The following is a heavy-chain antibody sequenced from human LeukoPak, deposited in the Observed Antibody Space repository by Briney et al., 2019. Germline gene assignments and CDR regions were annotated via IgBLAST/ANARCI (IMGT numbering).Heavy chain of an antibody. Sequence: GGSLRLSCAASGFTFSSYAMSWVRQAPGKGLEWVSYISSSSSTIYYADSVKGRFTISRDNAKNSLYLQMNSLRAEDTAVYYCARSMGVAAAGTNGVWYFDLWGRGTLVTVSS. CDR2: ISSSSSTI. CDR3: ARSMGVAAAGTNGVWYFDL. J-gene: IGHJ2*01. CDR1: GFTFSSYA. D-gene: IGHD6-13*01. V-gene: IGHV3-48*04.